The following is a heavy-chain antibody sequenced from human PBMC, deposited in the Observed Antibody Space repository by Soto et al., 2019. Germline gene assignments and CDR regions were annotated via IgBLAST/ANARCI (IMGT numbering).Heavy chain of an antibody. Sequence: EFQVMQSGGGLVQPGGSLRLACAASGFPFSTTDMSWVRQAPGKGLEWVSTISGGGKTTYYADSVKGRFTISRDNFKNTVYLQMDGLRVDDTALYYCAKNSGWFNTWGQGDLVTVSS. J-gene: IGHJ5*02. D-gene: IGHD3-10*01. V-gene: IGHV3-23*01. CDR3: AKNSGWFNT. CDR1: GFPFSTTD. CDR2: ISGGGKTT.